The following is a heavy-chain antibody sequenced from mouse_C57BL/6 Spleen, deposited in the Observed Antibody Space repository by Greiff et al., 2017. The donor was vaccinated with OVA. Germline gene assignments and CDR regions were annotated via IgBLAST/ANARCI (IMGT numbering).Heavy chain of an antibody. Sequence: EVKLVESEGGLVQPGSSMKLSCTAYGFTFSDYYMAWVRQVPEKGLEWVANINYDGSSTYYLDSLKSRFIISRDNAKNILYLQMSSLKSEDTATYYCAREEDGFYAMDYWGQGTSVTVSS. D-gene: IGHD2-3*01. V-gene: IGHV5-16*01. CDR3: AREEDGFYAMDY. CDR1: GFTFSDYY. CDR2: INYDGSST. J-gene: IGHJ4*01.